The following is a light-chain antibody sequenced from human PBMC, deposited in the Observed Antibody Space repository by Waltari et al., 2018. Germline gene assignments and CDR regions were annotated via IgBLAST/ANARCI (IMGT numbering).Light chain of an antibody. Sequence: EIVLTQSPGTLSLSPGDRAILSCRASQSVSKYLAWYQQKPGQAPRLLLFGASSRATGIPDRFSGSGSGTDLSLTISRVEPEDFAEYYCQQYVSLPATFGQGTKVEIE. J-gene: IGKJ1*01. CDR2: GAS. CDR1: QSVSKY. V-gene: IGKV3-20*01. CDR3: QQYVSLPAT.